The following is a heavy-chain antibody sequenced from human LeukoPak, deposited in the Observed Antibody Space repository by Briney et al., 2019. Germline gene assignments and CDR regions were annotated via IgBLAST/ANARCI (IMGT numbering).Heavy chain of an antibody. Sequence: SQTLSLTCVISGDSVSSNSTGWSWIRQSPSRGLEWLGRTYYRSKWYIDYAESVKSRITINPDTSKNQFSLQLNSVTPEDTAVYYCARVAGKKMDYWGQGTLVTVSS. CDR1: GDSVSSNSTG. CDR2: TYYRSKWYI. CDR3: ARVAGKKMDY. J-gene: IGHJ4*02. V-gene: IGHV6-1*01.